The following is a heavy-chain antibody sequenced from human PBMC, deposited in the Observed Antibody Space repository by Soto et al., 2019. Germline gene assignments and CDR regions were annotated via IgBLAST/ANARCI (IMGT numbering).Heavy chain of an antibody. Sequence: GESLKISCAASGFTFSSYGMHWVRQAPGKGLEWVAVISYDGSNKYYADSVKGRFTISRDNSKNTLYLQMNSLRAEDTAVYYCAKDVYGSGSYCILDYWGQGTLVTVSS. CDR2: ISYDGSNK. J-gene: IGHJ4*02. CDR1: GFTFSSYG. V-gene: IGHV3-30*18. D-gene: IGHD3-10*01. CDR3: AKDVYGSGSYCILDY.